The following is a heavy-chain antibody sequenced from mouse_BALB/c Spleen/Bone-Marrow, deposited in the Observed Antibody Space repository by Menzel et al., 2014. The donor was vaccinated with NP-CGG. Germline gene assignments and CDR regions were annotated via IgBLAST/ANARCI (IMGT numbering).Heavy chain of an antibody. CDR3: ARDGYSSLAMDY. Sequence: VQLQQSGAELMKPGASVKISCKTTGYTFSGYWIEWVKQRPGHGLEWIGEILPGSTSTNYNEKFKDKATFTADTSSNTAYIQLSSLTSEDSAVYYCARDGYSSLAMDYWCQGTSVTVSS. CDR1: GYTFSGYW. J-gene: IGHJ4*01. CDR2: ILPGSTST. D-gene: IGHD2-3*01. V-gene: IGHV1-9*01.